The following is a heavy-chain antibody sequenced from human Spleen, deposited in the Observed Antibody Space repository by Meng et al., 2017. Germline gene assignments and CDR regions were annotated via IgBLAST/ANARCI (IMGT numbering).Heavy chain of an antibody. J-gene: IGHJ4*02. CDR3: ARDGVWFGDVD. CDR2: IYTSGST. Sequence: SETLSLTCTVSGDSISSHYWSWIRQPPGEGLEWIGRIYTSGSTNYNPSLKSRVTMSVDTSKNQFSLKLSSVTAADTAVYYCARDGVWFGDVDWGQGTLVTVSS. D-gene: IGHD3-10*01. CDR1: GDSISSHY. V-gene: IGHV4-4*07.